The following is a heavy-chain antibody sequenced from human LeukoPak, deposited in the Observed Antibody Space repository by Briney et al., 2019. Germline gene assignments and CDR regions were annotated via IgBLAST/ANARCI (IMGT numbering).Heavy chain of an antibody. V-gene: IGHV1-18*01. CDR2: ISAYNGNT. Sequence: ASVKVSCTASGYTCTSYGISWVRQAPGQGLEWMGWISAYNGNTNYAQKLQGRVTMTTDTSTSTAYMELRSLRSDDTAVYYCARIAVAGQFDYWGQGTLVTVSS. CDR1: GYTCTSYG. D-gene: IGHD6-19*01. CDR3: ARIAVAGQFDY. J-gene: IGHJ4*02.